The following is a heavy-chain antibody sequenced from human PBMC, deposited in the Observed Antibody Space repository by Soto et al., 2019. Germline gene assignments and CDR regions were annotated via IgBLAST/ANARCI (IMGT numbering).Heavy chain of an antibody. CDR1: GYNFDSYW. D-gene: IGHD3-3*01. V-gene: IGHV5-51*01. Sequence: GESLKISCKASGYNFDSYWIGWVRQMPGKGLEWMGIIYPGDSDTRYSPSFQGQVTISADKSIDTAYLQWSSLRASDTAMYYCARSSPMTIFGVFIGGGWFDPWGQGTLVTVSS. J-gene: IGHJ5*02. CDR3: ARSSPMTIFGVFIGGGWFDP. CDR2: IYPGDSDT.